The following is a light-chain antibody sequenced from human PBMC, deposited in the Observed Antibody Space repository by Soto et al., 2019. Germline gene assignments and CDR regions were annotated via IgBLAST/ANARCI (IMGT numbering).Light chain of an antibody. CDR1: SRDVGGYNY. CDR2: EVS. J-gene: IGLJ2*01. CDR3: SSYAGSNNLVV. Sequence: QSALTQPPSASGSPGQSVTISCTGTSRDVGGYNYVSWYQQHSGKAPKLMIYEVSKRPSGVPDRFSGSKSGNTASLTVSGLQAEDEADYYCSSYAGSNNLVVFGGGTKLTVL. V-gene: IGLV2-8*01.